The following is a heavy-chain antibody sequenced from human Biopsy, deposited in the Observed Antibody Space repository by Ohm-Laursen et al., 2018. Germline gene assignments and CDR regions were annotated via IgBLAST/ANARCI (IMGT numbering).Heavy chain of an antibody. Sequence: GTLSPTCTVSGGSLSSYSWSWIRQPAGKGLKWIGQIYTSGITNYNPSLKSRVTMSVDTSKNKFSLRVSSVTAADTAVYYCARDRDRRGWFDPWGQGTLVTVSS. J-gene: IGHJ5*02. D-gene: IGHD1-14*01. CDR3: ARDRDRRGWFDP. V-gene: IGHV4-4*07. CDR1: GGSLSSYS. CDR2: IYTSGIT.